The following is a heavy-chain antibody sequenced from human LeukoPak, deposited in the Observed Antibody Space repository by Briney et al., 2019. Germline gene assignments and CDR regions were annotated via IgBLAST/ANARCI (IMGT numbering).Heavy chain of an antibody. J-gene: IGHJ4*02. D-gene: IGHD2-15*01. CDR2: IYNSGTT. CDR1: GGSISSYY. V-gene: IGHV4-4*07. CDR3: ARRYCSGGSCYFDY. Sequence: SETLSLTCTVSGGSISSYYWNWIRQPAGKGLEWIGRIYNSGTTNYNPSLKSRVTMSVDTSKNQFSLKLSSVTAADTAVYYCARRYCSGGSCYFDYWGQGTLVTVSS.